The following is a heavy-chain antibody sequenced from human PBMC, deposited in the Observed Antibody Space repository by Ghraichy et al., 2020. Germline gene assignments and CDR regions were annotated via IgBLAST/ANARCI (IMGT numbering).Heavy chain of an antibody. CDR1: GFTVSDHF. CDR2: IRNKDNGDTT. D-gene: IGHD6-19*01. V-gene: IGHV3-72*01. CDR3: ARSSGWYFALEI. Sequence: AGSLRLSCAASGFTVSDHFMDWVRQAPGKGLEWVGRIRNKDNGDTTDYAASVKGRFIISRDDSKNSMYVQMNSLKNEDTAVYYCARSSGWYFALEIWGPGTMVTVSA. J-gene: IGHJ3*02.